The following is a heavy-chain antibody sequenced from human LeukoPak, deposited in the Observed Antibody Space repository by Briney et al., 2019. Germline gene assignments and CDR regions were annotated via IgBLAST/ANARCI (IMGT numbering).Heavy chain of an antibody. J-gene: IGHJ5*02. D-gene: IGHD3-22*01. CDR2: IISSGSTI. CDR1: GFTFSDYY. Sequence: GGSLRLSCAASGFTFSDYYMCWIRPAPGKGLEWVSYIISSGSTIYYADSVKGRFTISRDNAKNSLYLQMNSLRAEDTAVYYCARERNYYDSSGYLNNWFDPWGQGTLVTVSS. CDR3: ARERNYYDSSGYLNNWFDP. V-gene: IGHV3-11*04.